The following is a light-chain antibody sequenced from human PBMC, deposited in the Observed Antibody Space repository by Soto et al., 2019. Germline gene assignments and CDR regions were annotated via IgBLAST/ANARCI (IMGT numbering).Light chain of an antibody. CDR1: QSISSW. Sequence: DIQMSQSPSTRSASVAYRFTITCRASQSISSWLAWYQQKPGKAPKLLIYDASNLESGVPSRFSGGGSGTEFSLTISSLQPDDFATYYCQQYNYFWAFGQGTKV. CDR3: QQYNYFWA. CDR2: DAS. V-gene: IGKV1-5*01. J-gene: IGKJ1*01.